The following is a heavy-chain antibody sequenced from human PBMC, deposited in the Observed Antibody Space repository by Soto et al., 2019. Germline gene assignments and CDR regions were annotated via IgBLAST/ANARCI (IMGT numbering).Heavy chain of an antibody. CDR1: GGSIISSSYY. D-gene: IGHD2-2*01. CDR2: IYYSGST. J-gene: IGHJ4*02. V-gene: IGHV4-39*01. Sequence: PSETLSLTCTVAGGSIISSSYYWGWIHQPPGKGLEWIGSIYYSGSTYYNPSLKSRVTISVDTSKNQFSLKLSSVTAADTAVYYCARLSSTSWYFDYWGQGTLVTVSS. CDR3: ARLSSTSWYFDY.